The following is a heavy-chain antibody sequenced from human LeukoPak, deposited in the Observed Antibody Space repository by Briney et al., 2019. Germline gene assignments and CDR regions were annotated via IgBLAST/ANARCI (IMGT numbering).Heavy chain of an antibody. Sequence: SETLSLTCTVSGGSISVYHWSWIRQPPGKGLEWVGYLYDTGMTNYSPSLKSRVTISVDTSNNQISLKLTSVTAADTAIYFCAKEGMGSEATTADGAFDIWGQGTTVTVSS. D-gene: IGHD1-26*01. J-gene: IGHJ3*02. CDR2: LYDTGMT. CDR3: AKEGMGSEATTADGAFDI. V-gene: IGHV4-4*08. CDR1: GGSISVYH.